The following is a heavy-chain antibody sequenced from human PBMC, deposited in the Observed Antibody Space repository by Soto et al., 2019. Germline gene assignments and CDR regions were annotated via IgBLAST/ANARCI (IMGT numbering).Heavy chain of an antibody. CDR1: GFTFSSYA. CDR3: AKEGGPWIFGVAPGWYYFDY. J-gene: IGHJ4*02. V-gene: IGHV3-23*01. D-gene: IGHD3-3*01. Sequence: GGSLRLSCAASGFTFSSYAMSWVRQAPGKGLEWVSAISGSGGSTYYADSVKGRFTISRDNSKNTLYLQMNSLRAEDTAVYYWAKEGGPWIFGVAPGWYYFDYWGQGTLVTVSS. CDR2: ISGSGGST.